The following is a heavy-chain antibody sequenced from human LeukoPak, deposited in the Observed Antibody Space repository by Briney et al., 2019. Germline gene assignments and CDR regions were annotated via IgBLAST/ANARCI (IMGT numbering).Heavy chain of an antibody. CDR1: GGSISSGSYY. J-gene: IGHJ4*02. Sequence: PSQTLSLTCTVSGGSISSGSYYWSWIRQPAGKGLEWIGRIYTSGSTNYNPSLKSRVTISVDTSKNQFSLKLSSVTAADTAVYYCARGGIDGDYAYYFDYWGQGTLVTVSS. V-gene: IGHV4-61*02. CDR3: ARGGIDGDYAYYFDY. D-gene: IGHD4-17*01. CDR2: IYTSGST.